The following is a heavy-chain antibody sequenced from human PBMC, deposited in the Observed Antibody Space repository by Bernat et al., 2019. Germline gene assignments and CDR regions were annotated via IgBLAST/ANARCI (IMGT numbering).Heavy chain of an antibody. D-gene: IGHD6-19*01. Sequence: QLQLQESGPGLVTPSETLSLTCTVSGGSISSTTYYWGWIRQSPGKGLEWIGSVYYSGSTYYNPSLKSRVTISVDTSKNQFSLKLSSVTAADTAVYYCARVSGWSGYWGQGTLVTVSS. CDR3: ARVSGWSGY. CDR1: GGSISSTTYY. J-gene: IGHJ4*02. CDR2: VYYSGST. V-gene: IGHV4-39*07.